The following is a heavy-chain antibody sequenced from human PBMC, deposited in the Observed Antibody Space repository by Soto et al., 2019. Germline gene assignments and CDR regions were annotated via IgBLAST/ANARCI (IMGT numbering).Heavy chain of an antibody. CDR2: ISAYNGNT. J-gene: IGHJ5*02. V-gene: IGHV1-18*01. Sequence: ASVKVSCKASGYTFTSYGISWVRQAPGQGLEWMGWISAYNGNTNYAQKLQGRVTMTTDXXXSXXXXXLXXLRXDDXAVYYCARDFADHYTMAHNPWGQGTLVTVSS. CDR1: GYTFTSYG. D-gene: IGHD2-2*02. CDR3: ARDFADHYTMAHNP.